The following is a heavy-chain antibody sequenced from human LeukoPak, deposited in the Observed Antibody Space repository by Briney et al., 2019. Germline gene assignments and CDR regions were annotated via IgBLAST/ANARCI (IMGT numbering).Heavy chain of an antibody. Sequence: SETLSLTCTVSGGSISSYYWNWIRQPAGKGLEWIGRIYATGSTIYNPSLKSRVTMSVDTSKNQFSLNLSSVTAADTAVYYCARRTNRWYFDYWGQGALVTVSS. CDR1: GGSISSYY. V-gene: IGHV4-4*07. CDR3: ARRTNRWYFDY. D-gene: IGHD2-2*01. CDR2: IYATGST. J-gene: IGHJ4*02.